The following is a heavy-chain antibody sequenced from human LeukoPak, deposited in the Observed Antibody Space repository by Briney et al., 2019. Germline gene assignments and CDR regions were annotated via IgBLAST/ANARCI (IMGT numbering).Heavy chain of an antibody. D-gene: IGHD1-26*01. CDR1: GGSFTSFY. J-gene: IGHJ4*02. V-gene: IGHV4-4*07. CDR2: FFSSGNT. CDR3: ARPASSGSYHPFDY. Sequence: SETLSLTCTVSGGSFTSFYWSWIRHPAGKGLEWIGRFFSSGNTNYNPSFKSRATISVDKSKNQFSLKLSSVTAADTAVYYCARPASSGSYHPFDYWGQGTLVTVSS.